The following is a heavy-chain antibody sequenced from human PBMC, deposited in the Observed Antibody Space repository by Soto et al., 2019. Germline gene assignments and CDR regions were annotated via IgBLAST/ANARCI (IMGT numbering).Heavy chain of an antibody. CDR2: IIAIFGTA. CDR3: ARRYSSGGRLYHGMDV. CDR1: GGTFSSYA. J-gene: IGHJ6*02. V-gene: IGHV1-69*12. D-gene: IGHD6-19*01. Sequence: QVQLVQSGAEVKKPGSSVKVSCKASGGTFSSYAISWVRQAPGQGLEWMGGIIAIFGTANYAQKFQGRVTITADESTSTAYMELSSLRSEDTAVYYCARRYSSGGRLYHGMDVWGQGTTVTVSS.